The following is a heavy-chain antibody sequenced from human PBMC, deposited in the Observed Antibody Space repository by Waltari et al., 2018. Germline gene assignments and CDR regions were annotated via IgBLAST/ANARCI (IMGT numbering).Heavy chain of an antibody. D-gene: IGHD1-26*01. J-gene: IGHJ4*02. CDR3: AKGHAPWEPEYYFDY. CDR1: GFTFDDYT. Sequence: EVQLVESGGVVVQPGGSLRLSCAASGFTFDDYTMHWVRQAPGKCLEWVSLISWDGGSTYYADSVKGRFTIARDNSKNSLYLQMNSLRTEDTALYYCAKGHAPWEPEYYFDYWGQGTLVTVSS. CDR2: ISWDGGST. V-gene: IGHV3-43*01.